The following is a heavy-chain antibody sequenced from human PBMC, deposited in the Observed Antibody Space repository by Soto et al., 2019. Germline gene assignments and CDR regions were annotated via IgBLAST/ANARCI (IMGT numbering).Heavy chain of an antibody. V-gene: IGHV4-61*01. J-gene: IGHJ4*02. Sequence: SETLSLTCTVSGGSFKSGSYSWSWIRQPPGKGLEWIGYVYHTGRTSYNPSLKSRVSISMDTSKNQFSLNLDSVTAADTAVYYCARVAYGSGSYLDYWGQGTLVTVSS. D-gene: IGHD3-10*01. CDR2: VYHTGRT. CDR1: GGSFKSGSYS. CDR3: ARVAYGSGSYLDY.